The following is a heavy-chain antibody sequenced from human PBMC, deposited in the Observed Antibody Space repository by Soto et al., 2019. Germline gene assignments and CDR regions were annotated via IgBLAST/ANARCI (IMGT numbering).Heavy chain of an antibody. V-gene: IGHV1-18*01. D-gene: IGHD4-17*01. CDR1: GYTFTSYG. CDR3: ARDEGRTVTTAKPVFDP. J-gene: IGHJ5*02. CDR2: ISAYNGNT. Sequence: QVQLVQSGAEVKKPGASVKVSCKASGYTFTSYGISWVRQAPGQGLEWMGWISAYNGNTNYAQKLQGRVTMTTDTSTSTAYMELRSLGSDDTAVYYCARDEGRTVTTAKPVFDPWGQGTLVTVSS.